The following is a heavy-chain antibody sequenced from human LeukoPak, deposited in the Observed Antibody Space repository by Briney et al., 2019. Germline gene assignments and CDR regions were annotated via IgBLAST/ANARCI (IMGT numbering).Heavy chain of an antibody. D-gene: IGHD2-8*02. V-gene: IGHV3-23*01. Sequence: GGTLRLSCAASGFTFSSYGMSWVRQAPGKGLEWVSAISGSGGSTYYADSVKGRFTISRDNSKNTLYLQMNSLRAEDTAVYYCAKDRYWENDASDIWGQGTMVTVSS. CDR1: GFTFSSYG. CDR3: AKDRYWENDASDI. CDR2: ISGSGGST. J-gene: IGHJ3*02.